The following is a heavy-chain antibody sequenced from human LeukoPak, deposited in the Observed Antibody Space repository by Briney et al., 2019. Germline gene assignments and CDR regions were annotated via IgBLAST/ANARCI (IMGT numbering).Heavy chain of an antibody. CDR2: ISGSGGST. CDR1: GFTFSSYA. CDR3: AKVPNWVYYFDY. Sequence: GGSLRLSCAASGFTFSSYAMSWVRQAPGKGLEWVSAISGSGGSTYYADSVKGRFTISRDNSKNTLYLQMNSLRAEDAAVYYCAKVPNWVYYFDYWGQGTLVTVSS. J-gene: IGHJ4*02. V-gene: IGHV3-23*01. D-gene: IGHD7-27*01.